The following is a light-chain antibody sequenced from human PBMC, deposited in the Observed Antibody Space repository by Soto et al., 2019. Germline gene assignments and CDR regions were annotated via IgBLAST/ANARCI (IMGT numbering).Light chain of an antibody. Sequence: QSALTHPISVSWSPVHSITISFTGNINYICTYDYVCCYQQHTGKAHRLLIHGVNNRSPCISGRFSSSKSGLAASLTISVIQAEDEADYYCTDFSANRVYLFGPGTKVTVL. CDR2: GVN. J-gene: IGLJ1*01. CDR3: TDFSANRVYL. CDR1: INYICTYDY. V-gene: IGLV2-14*01.